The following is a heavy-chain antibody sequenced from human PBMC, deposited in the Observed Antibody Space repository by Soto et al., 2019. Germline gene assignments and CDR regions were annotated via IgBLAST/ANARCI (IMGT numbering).Heavy chain of an antibody. V-gene: IGHV5-51*01. CDR3: ARQGYDSSGYLDY. CDR2: IYPGDSDT. D-gene: IGHD3-22*01. J-gene: IGHJ4*02. Sequence: GESLKISCNGSGYSFTIYWIGWVRQMPGKGLEWMGIIYPGDSDTRYSPSFQGQVTISADKSISTAYLQWSSLKASDTAMYYCARQGYDSSGYLDYWGQGTLVTVSS. CDR1: GYSFTIYW.